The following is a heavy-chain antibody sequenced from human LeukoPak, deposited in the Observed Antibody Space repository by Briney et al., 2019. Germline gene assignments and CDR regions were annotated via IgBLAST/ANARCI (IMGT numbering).Heavy chain of an antibody. J-gene: IGHJ4*02. CDR2: ISIRSSYR. D-gene: IGHD6-19*01. CDR1: GFTFSSYS. Sequence: SGGSLRLSCAASGFTFSSYSMNWVRQAPGKGLEWVSSISIRSSYRYYADSVKGRFTISRDNAKNSLYVQMNSLRAEDTAVYYCARGRAHELHSGWYLPFDYWGQGTLVTVSS. CDR3: ARGRAHELHSGWYLPFDY. V-gene: IGHV3-21*01.